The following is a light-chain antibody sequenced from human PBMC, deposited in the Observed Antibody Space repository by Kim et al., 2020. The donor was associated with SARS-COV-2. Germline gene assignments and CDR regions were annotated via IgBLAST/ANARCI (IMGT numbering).Light chain of an antibody. V-gene: IGKV1-5*03. CDR2: KTS. J-gene: IGKJ4*01. CDR1: QNINNW. Sequence: SVGDRVTITCRASQNINNWLAWYQQKPGKAPKLLIYKTSSLESGVPSRFSGSRSGTEFTLTISSLQPDDFATYDCQQYNTYSALTFGGGTKVEIK. CDR3: QQYNTYSALT.